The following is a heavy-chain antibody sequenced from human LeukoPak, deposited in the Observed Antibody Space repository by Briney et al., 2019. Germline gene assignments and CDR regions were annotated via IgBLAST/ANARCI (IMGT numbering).Heavy chain of an antibody. CDR2: ISAYNGNT. V-gene: IGHV1-18*01. CDR1: GYIFTSYS. Sequence: ASVKVSCKASGYIFTSYSISWVRQAPGQGLEWMGWISAYNGNTNYAQKVQGRVTMTRDTSTSTAYMELRSLTSDDTAVYYCARESEYSRSVVMEYWGQGTLVTVSS. D-gene: IGHD6-6*01. J-gene: IGHJ4*02. CDR3: ARESEYSRSVVMEY.